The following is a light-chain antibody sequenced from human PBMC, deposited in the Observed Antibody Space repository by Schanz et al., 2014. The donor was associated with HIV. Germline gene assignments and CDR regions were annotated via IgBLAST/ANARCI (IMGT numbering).Light chain of an antibody. CDR1: QSVRSSY. CDR2: GAS. V-gene: IGKV3-20*01. J-gene: IGKJ5*01. Sequence: EVVMTQSPATLSLSPGERAALSCRASQSVRSSYLAWYQQRPGQAPRLLIFGASSRATGIPDRFSGSGSGTDFTLTISRLEPEDFAVYYCQQYVTSPTFGQGTRLEIK. CDR3: QQYVTSPT.